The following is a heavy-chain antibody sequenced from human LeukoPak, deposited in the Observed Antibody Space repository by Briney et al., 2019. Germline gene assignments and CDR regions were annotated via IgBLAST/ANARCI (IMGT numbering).Heavy chain of an antibody. CDR1: GDSFTSYW. CDR2: IYPGDSDT. V-gene: IGHV5-51*01. CDR3: ARLRYCSGGSCSNFDY. Sequence: GESLRISCKGSGDSFTSYWIGWVRQMPGKGLEWMGIIYPGDSDTRYSPSFQGQVTISADKSISTAYLQWSSLKASDTAMYYCARLRYCSGGSCSNFDYWGQGTLVTVSS. D-gene: IGHD2-15*01. J-gene: IGHJ4*02.